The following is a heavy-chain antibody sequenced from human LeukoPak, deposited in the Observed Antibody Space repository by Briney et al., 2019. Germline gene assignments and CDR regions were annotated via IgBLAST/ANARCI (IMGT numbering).Heavy chain of an antibody. J-gene: IGHJ5*02. D-gene: IGHD3-10*01. Sequence: ASVKVSCKASGGTFSSYAISWVRQAPGQGLEWMGRIIPHSGATNYAQKFQGRVTMTRDTSISTAFMELSSLRSDDTAMYYCSRDLLMYYSGSGESTWGQGTQVTVSS. CDR3: SRDLLMYYSGSGEST. CDR1: GGTFSSYA. CDR2: IIPHSGAT. V-gene: IGHV1-2*02.